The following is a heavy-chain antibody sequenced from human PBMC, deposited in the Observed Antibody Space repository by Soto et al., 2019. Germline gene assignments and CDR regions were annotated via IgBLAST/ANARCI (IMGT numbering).Heavy chain of an antibody. CDR3: ARDSSGYLWFDP. Sequence: PSETLSLTCTVSGGSISSGDYYWSWIRQPPGKGLEWIGYIYYSGSTNYNPSLKSRVTISVDTSKNQFSLKLSSVTAADTAVYYCARDSSGYLWFDPWGQGTLVTVSS. V-gene: IGHV4-61*08. D-gene: IGHD3-22*01. CDR1: GGSISSGDYY. CDR2: IYYSGST. J-gene: IGHJ5*02.